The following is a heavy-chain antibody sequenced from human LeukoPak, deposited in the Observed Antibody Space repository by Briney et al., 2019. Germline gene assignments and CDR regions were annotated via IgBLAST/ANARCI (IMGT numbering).Heavy chain of an antibody. D-gene: IGHD2-21*01. Sequence: PGGSLRLSCEVSGFTFRSTWMHWVRQVPGKGLVWVSRIKTDGSSTSYADSVKGRFTISRDNAKNTLFLQMNSLRPEDTAVYYCARGSTYCGGDCSVSYWGQGTLVTVSS. CDR3: ARGSTYCGGDCSVSY. V-gene: IGHV3-74*01. CDR2: IKTDGSST. CDR1: GFTFRSTW. J-gene: IGHJ4*02.